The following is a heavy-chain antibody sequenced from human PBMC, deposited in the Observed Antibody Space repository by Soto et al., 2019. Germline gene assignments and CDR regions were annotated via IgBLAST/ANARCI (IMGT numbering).Heavy chain of an antibody. Sequence: QVQLVESGGGVVQPGRSLRLSCAASGFTFSSYGMHWVRQAPGKGLEWVAVIWYDGSNKYYADSVKGRFTISRDNSKNTLYLQMNSLRAEDTAVYYCAREGSSWYDYYYYYMDVWGKGTTVTVSS. V-gene: IGHV3-33*01. CDR1: GFTFSSYG. CDR2: IWYDGSNK. CDR3: AREGSSWYDYYYYYMDV. D-gene: IGHD6-13*01. J-gene: IGHJ6*03.